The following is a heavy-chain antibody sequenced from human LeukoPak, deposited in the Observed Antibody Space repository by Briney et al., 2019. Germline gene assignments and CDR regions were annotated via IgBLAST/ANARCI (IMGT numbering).Heavy chain of an antibody. D-gene: IGHD1-26*01. CDR2: ISSSGSTI. Sequence: GGSLRLSCAASGFTFSDYYMSWIRQAPGKGLEWVSYISSSGSTIYYADSVKGRFTISRDNAKNSLYLQMNSLRAEDTAVYYCAKPSGSYKYYYYGMDVWGQGTTVTVSS. J-gene: IGHJ6*02. V-gene: IGHV3-11*01. CDR3: AKPSGSYKYYYYGMDV. CDR1: GFTFSDYY.